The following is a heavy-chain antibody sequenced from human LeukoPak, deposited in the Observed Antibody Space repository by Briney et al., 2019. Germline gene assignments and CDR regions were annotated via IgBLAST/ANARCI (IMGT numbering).Heavy chain of an antibody. CDR1: GGSFSGYY. Sequence: SETLSLTCAVYGGSFSGYYWSWIRQPPGKGLEWIGEINHSGSTNYNPSLKSRVTISVDTSKNQFSLKLSSVTAADTAVYYCARGRRNSSSWTQYYYYGMDVWGQGTTVTVSS. J-gene: IGHJ6*02. D-gene: IGHD6-13*01. CDR2: INHSGST. V-gene: IGHV4-34*01. CDR3: ARGRRNSSSWTQYYYYGMDV.